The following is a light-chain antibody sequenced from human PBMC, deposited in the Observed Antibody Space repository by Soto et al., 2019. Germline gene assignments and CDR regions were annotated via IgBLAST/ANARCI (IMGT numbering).Light chain of an antibody. Sequence: QSVVTQPPSASVTPGQRVTISCSGSSTNIESNFVFWHQQRPGTAPKLLIYRNDQRPSGVPDRFSGSKSGTSASLAISGLRSEYDAEYYCATWDDRLSAVIFGGGTKLTVL. CDR1: STNIESNF. CDR2: RND. V-gene: IGLV1-47*02. CDR3: ATWDDRLSAVI. J-gene: IGLJ2*01.